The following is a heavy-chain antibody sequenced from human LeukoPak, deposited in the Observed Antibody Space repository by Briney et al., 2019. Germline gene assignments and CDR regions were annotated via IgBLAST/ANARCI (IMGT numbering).Heavy chain of an antibody. D-gene: IGHD2-2*02. CDR1: GFTFSSYG. V-gene: IGHV3-30*02. CDR2: IWYDGSNK. Sequence: GGSLRLSCAASGFTFSSYGMHWVRQAPGKGLEWVAVIWYDGSNKYYADSVKGRFTISRDNSKNTLYLQMNSLRAEDTAVYYCAKDKKYCSSTSCYNHPPPPSPFEFDYWGQGTLVTVSS. J-gene: IGHJ4*02. CDR3: AKDKKYCSSTSCYNHPPPPSPFEFDY.